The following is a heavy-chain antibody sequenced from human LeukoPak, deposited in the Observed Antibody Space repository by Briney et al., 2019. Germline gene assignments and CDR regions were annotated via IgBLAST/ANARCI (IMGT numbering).Heavy chain of an antibody. D-gene: IGHD2-2*01. CDR1: GFTFSSYW. CDR3: ARAGPYQLPPRPVDY. Sequence: PGGSLRLSCAASGFTFSSYWMSWVRQAPGKGLEWVANINQEGSGEYYVDSVKGRFTISRDNAKNSLFLQMNSLRAEDTAIYYCARAGPYQLPPRPVDYWGQGTLVTVSS. CDR2: INQEGSGE. V-gene: IGHV3-7*01. J-gene: IGHJ4*02.